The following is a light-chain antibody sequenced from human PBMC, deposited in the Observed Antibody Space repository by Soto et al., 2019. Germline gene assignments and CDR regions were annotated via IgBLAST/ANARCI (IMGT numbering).Light chain of an antibody. Sequence: DIQMTQSPSTLSASVGDRVTITCRASQSISSWLAWYQQKPGKAPKFLIYDASALESGVPSRFSGSGSGTEFTLTISSLQPDDVATYYCQQYNSYPYTFGQGTKVDIK. CDR3: QQYNSYPYT. J-gene: IGKJ2*01. V-gene: IGKV1-5*01. CDR2: DAS. CDR1: QSISSW.